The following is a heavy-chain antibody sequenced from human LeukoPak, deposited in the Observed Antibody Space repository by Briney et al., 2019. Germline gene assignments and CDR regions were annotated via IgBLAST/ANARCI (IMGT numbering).Heavy chain of an antibody. V-gene: IGHV1-2*02. J-gene: IGHJ4*02. CDR1: GYTFTGYY. Sequence: GASVKVSCKASGYTFTGYYMHWVRQAPGQGLEWMGWINPNSGGTNYAQKFQGRVTMTRDTSISTAYTELSRLRSDDTAVYYCARARPAAISFYTYWGQGTLVTVSS. CDR3: ARARPAAISFYTY. CDR2: INPNSGGT. D-gene: IGHD2-2*01.